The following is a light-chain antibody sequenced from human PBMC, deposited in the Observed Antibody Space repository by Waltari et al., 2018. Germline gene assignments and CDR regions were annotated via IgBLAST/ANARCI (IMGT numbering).Light chain of an antibody. CDR3: RTGGHGTWV. CDR2: VNSDGSH. J-gene: IGLJ3*02. Sequence: QLVLTQSPSASASLGASVKLTCTLSSGHSSNIIAWHQQQPEKGPRYLMTVNSDGSHSKGDEIPDRFSGTSAGAERYLTICSLQSEDEAGYYCRTGGHGTWVFGGGTKLTV. CDR1: SGHSSNI. V-gene: IGLV4-69*01.